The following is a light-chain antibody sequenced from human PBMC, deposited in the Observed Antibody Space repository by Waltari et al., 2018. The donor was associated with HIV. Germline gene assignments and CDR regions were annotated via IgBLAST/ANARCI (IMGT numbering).Light chain of an antibody. CDR2: DDS. J-gene: IGLJ2*01. V-gene: IGLV3-21*02. CDR3: QVWDDSSDHVV. CDR1: NIGSKS. Sequence: SYALTQPPSVSVAPGQTARITCEGKNIGSKSVHWYQQKPGQAHVLVVYDDSDRPSGSPERFSGSNSGTTATLTISRVEAGDEADYYCQVWDDSSDHVVFGGGTKLTVL.